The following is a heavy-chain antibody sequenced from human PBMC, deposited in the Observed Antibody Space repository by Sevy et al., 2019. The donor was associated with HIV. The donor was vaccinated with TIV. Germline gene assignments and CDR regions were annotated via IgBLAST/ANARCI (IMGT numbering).Heavy chain of an antibody. CDR2: ISYDGSNK. Sequence: GGSLRLSCAASGFTFSSYAMHWVRQAPGRGLEWVAVISYDGSNKYYADSVKGRFTISRDNSKNTLYLQMNSLRAEYKAAYYCTREACSTTGCFDYWGQGTLVTVSS. J-gene: IGHJ4*02. CDR3: TREACSTTGCFDY. CDR1: GFTFSSYA. V-gene: IGHV3-30-3*01. D-gene: IGHD2-2*01.